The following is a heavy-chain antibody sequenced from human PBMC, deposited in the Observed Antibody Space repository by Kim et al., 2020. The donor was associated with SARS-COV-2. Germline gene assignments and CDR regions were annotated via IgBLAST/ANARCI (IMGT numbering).Heavy chain of an antibody. CDR3: AAGSGNYRYYFDY. J-gene: IGHJ4*02. V-gene: IGHV3-53*05. D-gene: IGHD3-10*01. Sequence: YVDSVQGRFTISRDKSENMLFLQMNSLRPEDTAVYYCAAGSGNYRYYFDYWGQGALVTVSS.